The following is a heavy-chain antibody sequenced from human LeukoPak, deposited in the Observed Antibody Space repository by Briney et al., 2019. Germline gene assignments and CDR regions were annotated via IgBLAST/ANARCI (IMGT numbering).Heavy chain of an antibody. Sequence: GASVKVSCKASGYTFTSYDINWVRQATGQGLEWMGWMNPNSGNTGYAQKFQGRVTITRNTSISTAYMELSSLRSEDTAVYYCAREGIAAAGQHTYYYYYYMDVWGKGTTVTVSS. CDR1: GYTFTSYD. J-gene: IGHJ6*03. D-gene: IGHD6-25*01. CDR2: MNPNSGNT. V-gene: IGHV1-8*03. CDR3: AREGIAAAGQHTYYYYYYMDV.